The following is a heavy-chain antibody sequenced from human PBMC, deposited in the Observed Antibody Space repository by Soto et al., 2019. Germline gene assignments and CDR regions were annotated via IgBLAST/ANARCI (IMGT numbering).Heavy chain of an antibody. CDR1: GGSITSGGYY. J-gene: IGHJ4*02. Sequence: QVQLQESGPELVKPSQTPSLTCTVSGGSITSGGYYWTWIRQHPGKGLEWIGYIYFSGSADYNPSLKGRVGMSLETSTNQLSLTVRSVTAADTAVYYCARVAYSSSSGSYYFDYRGQGALVTVSS. CDR3: ARVAYSSSSGSYYFDY. D-gene: IGHD6-6*01. CDR2: IYFSGSA. V-gene: IGHV4-31*03.